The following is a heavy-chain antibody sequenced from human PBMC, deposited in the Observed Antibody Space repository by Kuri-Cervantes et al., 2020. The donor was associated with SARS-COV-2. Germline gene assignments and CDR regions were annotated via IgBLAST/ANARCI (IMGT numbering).Heavy chain of an antibody. Sequence: GESLKISCAASGFTFSSYEMNWVRQAPGKGLEWVSYISSSGSTIYYADSVKGRFTISRDNAKNSLYLQMNSLRAEDTAVYYCARGGVPAAILNWFDPWGQGTLVNVSS. V-gene: IGHV3-48*03. D-gene: IGHD2-2*02. CDR2: ISSSGSTI. CDR1: GFTFSSYE. CDR3: ARGGVPAAILNWFDP. J-gene: IGHJ5*02.